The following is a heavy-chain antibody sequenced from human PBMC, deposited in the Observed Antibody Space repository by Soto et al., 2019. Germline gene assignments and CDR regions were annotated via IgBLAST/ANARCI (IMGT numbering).Heavy chain of an antibody. J-gene: IGHJ4*02. Sequence: VQLVESGGGVVQPGRSLRLSCAAYGFTFSSYGMHWVRQAPGKGLEWVAVIWYDGSNKYYADSVKGRFTISRDNSKNTLYLQMNSLRAEDTAVYYCARDEACGGSCYYIDYWGQGTLVTVSS. CDR3: ARDEACGGSCYYIDY. CDR1: GFTFSSYG. V-gene: IGHV3-33*01. CDR2: IWYDGSNK. D-gene: IGHD2-15*01.